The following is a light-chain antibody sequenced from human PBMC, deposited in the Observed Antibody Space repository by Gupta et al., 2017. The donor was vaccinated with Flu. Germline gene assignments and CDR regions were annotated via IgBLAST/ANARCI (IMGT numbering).Light chain of an antibody. CDR3: SSETSSSNLYV. Sequence: HSALTQPASASGSPGQSITISCTGTSSDVGGYNYVSWYQQHPGKAPKLMIYEDSNRHSGASNRFSGSKSGNTATLTISGLQAEDEADYYCSSETSSSNLYVFGTGTKVTVL. J-gene: IGLJ1*01. V-gene: IGLV2-14*01. CDR1: SSDVGGYNY. CDR2: EDS.